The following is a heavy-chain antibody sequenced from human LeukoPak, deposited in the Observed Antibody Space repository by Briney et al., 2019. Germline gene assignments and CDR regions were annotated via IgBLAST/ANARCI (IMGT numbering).Heavy chain of an antibody. CDR1: GGSFSGYY. CDR2: INHSGST. V-gene: IGHV4-34*01. CDR3: ARRLGAEFDY. Sequence: SETLSLTCAVHGGSFSGYYWSWIRQPPGKGLEWIGEINHSGSTNYNPSLKSRVTISVDTSKNQFSLKLSSVTAADTAVYYCARRLGAEFDYWGQGTLVTVSS. J-gene: IGHJ4*02.